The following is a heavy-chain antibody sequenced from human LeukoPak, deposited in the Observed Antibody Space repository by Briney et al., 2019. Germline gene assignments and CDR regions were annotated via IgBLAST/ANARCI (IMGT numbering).Heavy chain of an antibody. CDR1: GGSITTTNF. D-gene: IGHD1-26*01. CDR3: SRESGPYCPFGH. Sequence: PSGTLSLTCGVSGGSITTTNFWSWVRQPPGGGLEWIGEISLRGRTQYNPSLKSRVNISIDESKTHLYLSLASVTAADTAVYYCSRESGPYCPFGHWGQGTLVAVTS. J-gene: IGHJ5*02. CDR2: ISLRGRT. V-gene: IGHV4-4*02.